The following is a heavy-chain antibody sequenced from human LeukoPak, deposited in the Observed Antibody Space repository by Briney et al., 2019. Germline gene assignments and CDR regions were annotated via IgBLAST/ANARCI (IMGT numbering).Heavy chain of an antibody. CDR1: GYTFTSYG. Sequence: ASVKVSCKASGYTFTSYGISWVRQAPGQGLEWMGWISAYNGNTNYAQKLQGRVTMTTDTSTSTASMELRSLRSDDTAVYYCARDYDILTGYYKRLYPWGQGPLVIVSS. J-gene: IGHJ5*02. V-gene: IGHV1-18*01. CDR3: ARDYDILTGYYKRLYP. CDR2: ISAYNGNT. D-gene: IGHD3-9*01.